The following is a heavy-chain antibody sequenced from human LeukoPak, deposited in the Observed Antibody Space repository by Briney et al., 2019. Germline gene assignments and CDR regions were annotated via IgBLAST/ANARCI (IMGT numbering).Heavy chain of an antibody. CDR3: ARGPSYDILTGYYGPFYYFDY. D-gene: IGHD3-9*01. V-gene: IGHV4-59*01. J-gene: IGHJ4*02. CDR2: IYYSGST. CDR1: GGSISSYY. Sequence: PSETLSLTCTVSGGSISSYYWSWIRQPPGKGLEWIGYIYYSGSTNYNPSLKSRVTISVDTSKNQFSLKLSSVTAADTAVYYCARGPSYDILTGYYGPFYYFDYWGQGTLVTVSS.